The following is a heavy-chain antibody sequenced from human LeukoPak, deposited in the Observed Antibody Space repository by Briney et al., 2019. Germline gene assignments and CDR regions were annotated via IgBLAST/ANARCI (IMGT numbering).Heavy chain of an antibody. CDR1: ASMFSGDA. CDR2: ISDTGDSA. CDR3: AKTYYYLSGSLPEDY. D-gene: IGHD3-10*01. V-gene: IGHV3-23*01. J-gene: IGHJ4*02. Sequence: GGSLRLACAASASMFSGDAMSWVRQARGKGLEWVSAISDTGDSASYPDSVKVRFTISRVNSKNTLYVQMNSLRVEDTALYYCAKTYYYLSGSLPEDYWGQGALVTVCS.